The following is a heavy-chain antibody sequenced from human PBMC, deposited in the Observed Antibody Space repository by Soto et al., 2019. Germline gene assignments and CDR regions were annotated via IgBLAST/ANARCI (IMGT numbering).Heavy chain of an antibody. CDR2: IKQAGSEK. J-gene: IGHJ4*02. CDR1: GFTFSSYW. V-gene: IGHV3-7*03. Sequence: LRPSCAASGFTFSSYWMTWVRQAPGKGLEWVANIKQAGSEKYYVGSVKGRFTISRDNAKNSVYLQMNSLRAEDTAVYYCARGSSWFRYWGQGTLVTVSS. D-gene: IGHD6-13*01. CDR3: ARGSSWFRY.